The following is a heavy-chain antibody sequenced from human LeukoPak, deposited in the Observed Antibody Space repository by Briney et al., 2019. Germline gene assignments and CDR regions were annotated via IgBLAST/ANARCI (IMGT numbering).Heavy chain of an antibody. Sequence: PGGSLTLSCAASGFTFSSYAMSWVRQAPGKGLDWVSAISGSGGRTYYADSVKGRFTISRDNSKNTLYLQMNSLRAEDTAVYYCAKTTSSSSWYKGFDYWGQGTLVTVSS. J-gene: IGHJ4*02. V-gene: IGHV3-23*01. CDR2: ISGSGGRT. CDR3: AKTTSSSSWYKGFDY. D-gene: IGHD6-13*01. CDR1: GFTFSSYA.